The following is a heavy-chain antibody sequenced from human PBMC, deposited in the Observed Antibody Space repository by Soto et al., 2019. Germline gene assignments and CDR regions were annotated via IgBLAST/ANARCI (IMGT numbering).Heavy chain of an antibody. CDR2: IYYSGST. Sequence: SETLSLTCTVSGGSISSYYWSWIRQPPGKGLEWIGYIYYSGSTNYNPSLKSRVTISVDTSKNQFSLKLSSVTAADTAVYYCARGTQLPVPEAALNYLDYWGQGTLVTVSS. CDR3: ARGTQLPVPEAALNYLDY. CDR1: GGSISSYY. J-gene: IGHJ4*01. V-gene: IGHV4-59*01. D-gene: IGHD6-6*01.